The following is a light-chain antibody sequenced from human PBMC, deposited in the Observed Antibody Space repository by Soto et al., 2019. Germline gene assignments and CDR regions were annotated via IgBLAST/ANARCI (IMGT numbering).Light chain of an antibody. J-gene: IGKJ1*01. CDR2: QVS. CDR1: QSLVHRDGDTY. CDR3: MQATQSWA. Sequence: IVLTQTPLSSPVTRGQPASISCSSSQSLVHRDGDTYLSWLHQRPGQPPRLLIYQVSNRFSGVPDRFTGSGAGTDFTLKISRVEAEDVGIYYCMQATQSWAFGQGTKVEFK. V-gene: IGKV2-24*01.